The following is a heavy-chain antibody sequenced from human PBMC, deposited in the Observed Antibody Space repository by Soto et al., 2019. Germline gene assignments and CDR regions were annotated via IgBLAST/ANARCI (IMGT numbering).Heavy chain of an antibody. V-gene: IGHV1-8*01. CDR3: ARKAYYDYIWGEHADAFDI. D-gene: IGHD3-16*01. Sequence: GASVKVSCKASGYTFTSYDLNWVRQATGQGLEWMGWMNPNSGNTGYAQKFQGRVTMTRNTSISTAYMELSSLRSEDTAVYYCARKAYYDYIWGEHADAFDIWGQGTMVTVSS. CDR1: GYTFTSYD. J-gene: IGHJ3*02. CDR2: MNPNSGNT.